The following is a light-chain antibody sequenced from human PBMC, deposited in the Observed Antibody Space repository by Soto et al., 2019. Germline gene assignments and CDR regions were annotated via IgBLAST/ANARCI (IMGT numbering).Light chain of an antibody. Sequence: EIVLTQSPATLSLSPGERATLSCRASQSANSYLAWYQQKPGQAPRLLIYDAFNRASGITARFGGSGSGTDFTLTITSLEPEDFAVYYCQQRSNWPPITFGQGTRLEIK. CDR3: QQRSNWPPIT. CDR1: QSANSY. CDR2: DAF. J-gene: IGKJ5*01. V-gene: IGKV3-11*01.